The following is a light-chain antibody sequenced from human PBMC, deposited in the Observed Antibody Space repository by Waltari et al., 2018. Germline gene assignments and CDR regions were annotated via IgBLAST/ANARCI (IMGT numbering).Light chain of an antibody. J-gene: IGLJ3*02. CDR1: SSNIGAGYD. CDR3: QSYDSSLSGPRV. CDR2: GNS. Sequence: QSVLTQPPSVFGAPGQRVTISCTGSSSNIGAGYDVHSYQQLPGTAPKLLIYGNSNRPSGVPDRFSGSKSGTSASLAITGLQAEDEADYYCQSYDSSLSGPRVFGGGTKLTVL. V-gene: IGLV1-40*01.